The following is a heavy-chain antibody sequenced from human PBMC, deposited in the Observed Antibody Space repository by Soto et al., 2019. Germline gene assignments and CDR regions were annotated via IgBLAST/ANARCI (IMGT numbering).Heavy chain of an antibody. CDR3: AREDGAVAPFDY. Sequence: GGSLRLSCGASGFTFSSYWMSWVRQAPGKGLEWVANIKQDGSEKYYVDSVKGRFTISRDNAKNSLYLQMNSLRAEDTAVYYCAREDGAVAPFDYWGQGTLVTVYS. CDR1: GFTFSSYW. D-gene: IGHD6-19*01. V-gene: IGHV3-7*01. J-gene: IGHJ4*02. CDR2: IKQDGSEK.